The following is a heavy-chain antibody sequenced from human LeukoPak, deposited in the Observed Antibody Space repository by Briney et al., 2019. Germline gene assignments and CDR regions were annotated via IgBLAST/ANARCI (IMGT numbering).Heavy chain of an antibody. Sequence: GGSLRLSCAVSGFTVSSNYMSWVRQAPGKGLEWVSVIYDGGSTYSADSVKGRFTISRDNSKNTLYLQINSLRAEDTAVYYCARGIAAAGTALYNWGQGTLLTVSS. D-gene: IGHD6-13*01. CDR2: IYDGGST. CDR3: ARGIAAAGTALYN. CDR1: GFTVSSNY. V-gene: IGHV3-53*01. J-gene: IGHJ4*02.